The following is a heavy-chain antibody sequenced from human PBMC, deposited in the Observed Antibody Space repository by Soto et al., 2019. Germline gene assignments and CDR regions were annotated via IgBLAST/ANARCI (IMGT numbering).Heavy chain of an antibody. D-gene: IGHD6-13*01. CDR1: GFTFNSYA. CDR3: ARDFLPSSSWEGHFDY. J-gene: IGHJ4*02. V-gene: IGHV3-30-3*01. Sequence: QVQLVESGGGVVQPGRSLRLSCAASGFTFNSYAMHWVRQAPGKGLEWVAVISYDGGNKYYADSVEARFTISRDNSKNTLYLQMNSLRSEDTAVYYCARDFLPSSSWEGHFDYWGQGTLVTVSS. CDR2: ISYDGGNK.